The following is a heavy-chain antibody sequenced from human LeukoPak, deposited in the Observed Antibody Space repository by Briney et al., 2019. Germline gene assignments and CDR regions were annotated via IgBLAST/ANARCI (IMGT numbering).Heavy chain of an antibody. J-gene: IGHJ3*02. D-gene: IGHD2-8*02. Sequence: SQTLSLTCGISGDSVSSNSAAWNWIRQSPSRGLEWLGRAYYRSKWYNDYAVSVKSRITINPDTSQNQFSLEMISVTPEDTAVYYCARILGVASLDAFDIWGQGTMVTVSS. CDR3: ARILGVASLDAFDI. V-gene: IGHV6-1*01. CDR2: AYYRSKWYN. CDR1: GDSVSSNSAA.